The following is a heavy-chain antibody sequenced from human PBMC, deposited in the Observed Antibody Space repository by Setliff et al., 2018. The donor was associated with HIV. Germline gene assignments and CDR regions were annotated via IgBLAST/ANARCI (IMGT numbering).Heavy chain of an antibody. J-gene: IGHJ6*02. CDR1: GFTFGNYA. D-gene: IGHD1-26*01. CDR2: ISGSGGST. CDR3: ARDVGSGSYYGFYYYGMDV. V-gene: IGHV3-64*04. Sequence: GSLRLSCSGSGFTFGNYAMHWVRQAPGKGLEYVSAISGSGGSTYYADSVKGRFTISRDNSKNTLYLQMNSLRAEDTAIYYCARDVGSGSYYGFYYYGMDVWGQGTTVTVSS.